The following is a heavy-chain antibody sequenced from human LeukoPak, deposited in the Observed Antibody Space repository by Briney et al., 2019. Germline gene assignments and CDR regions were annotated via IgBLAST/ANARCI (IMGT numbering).Heavy chain of an antibody. Sequence: ASVKVSCKASGYTFTGYYMHWVRQAPGQGLEWMGIINPSGGSTSYAQKFQGRVTMTRDTSASTAYMELSSLRSEDMAVYYCARARYETRIWPKSRYDYYHYMDVWGKGTTVTVSS. D-gene: IGHD3-3*01. V-gene: IGHV1-46*01. CDR2: INPSGGST. CDR1: GYTFTGYY. CDR3: ARARYETRIWPKSRYDYYHYMDV. J-gene: IGHJ6*03.